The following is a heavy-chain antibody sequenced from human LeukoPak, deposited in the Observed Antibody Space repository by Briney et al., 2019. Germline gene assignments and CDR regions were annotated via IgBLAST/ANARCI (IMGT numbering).Heavy chain of an antibody. V-gene: IGHV4-59*08. CDR2: ISYSGNT. CDR1: GGSISSLY. CDR3: ARLRFLEWLFPWFDP. D-gene: IGHD3-3*01. Sequence: SETLSLTCTVYGGSISSLYWSWIRQTPGRGLEWIGYISYSGNTKYNPSLKSRVTISVDTSKHQFSLKLNSMTAADTSVYYCARLRFLEWLFPWFDPWGQGTLVTVSS. J-gene: IGHJ5*02.